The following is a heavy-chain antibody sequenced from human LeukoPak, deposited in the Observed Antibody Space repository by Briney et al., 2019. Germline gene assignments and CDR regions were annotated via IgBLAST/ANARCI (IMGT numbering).Heavy chain of an antibody. CDR3: ARVRDDFWSGYYNDFDD. Sequence: GGSLRLSCAASGFTFSDYYMSWIRQAPGKGLEWVSYISSSGSTIYYADSVKGRFTISRDNAKNSLYLQMNSLRAEDTAVYYCARVRDDFWSGYYNDFDDWGQGTLVTVSS. CDR1: GFTFSDYY. V-gene: IGHV3-11*01. D-gene: IGHD3-3*01. CDR2: ISSSGSTI. J-gene: IGHJ4*02.